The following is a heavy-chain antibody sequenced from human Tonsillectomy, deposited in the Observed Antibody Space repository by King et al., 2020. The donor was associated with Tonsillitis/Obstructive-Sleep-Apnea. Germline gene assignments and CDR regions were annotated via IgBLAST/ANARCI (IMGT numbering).Heavy chain of an antibody. V-gene: IGHV1-3*04. CDR2: VNTGNGNT. CDR1: GYTFTNYA. J-gene: IGHJ4*02. D-gene: IGHD5-12*01. CDR3: ARDPNSGFLNY. Sequence: VQLVQSGTEVKNPGASVKLSCKASGYTFTNYAIHWVRQAPGQRLEWMGWVNTGNGNTKYSQNFQGRVTITRDTSATTAYMELRSLRAEETAVYYCARDPNSGFLNYWGQGTLVTVSS.